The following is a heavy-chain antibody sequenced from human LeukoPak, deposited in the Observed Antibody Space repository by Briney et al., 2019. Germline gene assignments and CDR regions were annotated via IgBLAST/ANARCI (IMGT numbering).Heavy chain of an antibody. Sequence: GGSLRLSCGASGFTFSYYWMHWVRQAPGKGLVWVSRINSDGSNTIYADSVKGRFTISRDNAKNTLYLQMNSLRAEDTAVYYCAREGDYRNYRSPGNWFDPWGQGTLVTVSS. V-gene: IGHV3-74*01. CDR1: GFTFSYYW. J-gene: IGHJ5*02. CDR3: AREGDYRNYRSPGNWFDP. CDR2: INSDGSNT. D-gene: IGHD4-11*01.